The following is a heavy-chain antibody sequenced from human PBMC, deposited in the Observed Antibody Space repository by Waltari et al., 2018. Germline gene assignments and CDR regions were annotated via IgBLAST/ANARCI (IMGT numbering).Heavy chain of an antibody. CDR2: IWYDGSNK. CDR1: GFTFSSYG. V-gene: IGHV3-33*06. Sequence: QVQLVESGGGVVQPGRSLRLSCAASGFTFSSYGMHWVRQAPGRGLEGVAVIWYDGSNKYYADSVKGRFTISRDNSKNTLYLQMNSLRAEDTAVYYCAKDHYDFWSGYYTGLVGYYYGMDVWGQGTTVTVSS. J-gene: IGHJ6*02. D-gene: IGHD3-3*01. CDR3: AKDHYDFWSGYYTGLVGYYYGMDV.